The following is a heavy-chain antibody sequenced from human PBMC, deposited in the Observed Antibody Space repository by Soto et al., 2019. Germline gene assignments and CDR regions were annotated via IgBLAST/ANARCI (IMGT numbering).Heavy chain of an antibody. CDR1: GGSFSGSY. CDR2: VNHSGST. V-gene: IGHV4-34*01. J-gene: IGHJ4*02. CDR3: VACDYGDYPRY. D-gene: IGHD4-17*01. Sequence: QVQLQQWGAGLLKPSETLSLTCAVYGGSFSGSYLSWIRQPPGKGLEWIGEVNHSGSTNYNPSLKSRVTFSVDTSKNQFSLRLRSVTAADTAGYYCVACDYGDYPRYWGQGTLLTVSS.